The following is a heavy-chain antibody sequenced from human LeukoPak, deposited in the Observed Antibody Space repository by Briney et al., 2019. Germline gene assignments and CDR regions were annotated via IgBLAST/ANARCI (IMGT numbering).Heavy chain of an antibody. CDR3: AREGYTSGRAAAFDF. D-gene: IGHD6-19*01. J-gene: IGHJ4*02. V-gene: IGHV3-30*19. CDR1: GFTFSSYG. CDR2: IPHDGGGK. Sequence: GRSLRLSCAASGFTFSSYGMHWVRRAPGRGLEWVALIPHDGGGKQYAASVQDRFTISRDNSENTVYLQMNSLRHDDAAVYFCAREGYTSGRAAAFDFWGRGTLVTVSS.